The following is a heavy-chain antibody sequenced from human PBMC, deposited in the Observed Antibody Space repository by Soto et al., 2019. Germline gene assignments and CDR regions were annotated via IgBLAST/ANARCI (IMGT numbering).Heavy chain of an antibody. CDR3: ARLNLMVREYYYGMDV. CDR2: IIPIFGTA. J-gene: IGHJ6*02. Sequence: AASVKVSCKASGGTFSSYAISWVRQAPGQGLEWMGGIIPIFGTANYAQKFQGRVTITADESTSTAYMELSSLRSEDTAVYYCARLNLMVREYYYGMDVWGQGTTVTVSS. V-gene: IGHV1-69*13. D-gene: IGHD3-10*01. CDR1: GGTFSSYA.